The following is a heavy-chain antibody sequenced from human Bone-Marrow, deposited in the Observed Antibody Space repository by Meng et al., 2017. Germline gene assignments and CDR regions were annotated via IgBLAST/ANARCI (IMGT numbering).Heavy chain of an antibody. CDR3: ARSHGATYYYDSSGYYLDAFDI. J-gene: IGHJ3*02. D-gene: IGHD3-22*01. V-gene: IGHV5-51*01. CDR1: GYSFTSYW. CDR2: IYPSDSDT. Sequence: GASLKISCKGSGYSFTSYWIGWVRQMPGKGLEWMGIIYPSDSDTRYSPSFQGQVTISADKSITTAYLQWSSLKASDTAMYYCARSHGATYYYDSSGYYLDAFDIWGQGTMVTVSS.